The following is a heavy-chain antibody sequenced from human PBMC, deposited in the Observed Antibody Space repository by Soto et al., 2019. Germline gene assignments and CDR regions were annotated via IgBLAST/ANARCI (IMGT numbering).Heavy chain of an antibody. Sequence: SETLSLTCAVYGGSFSGYYWSWIRQPPGKGLEWIGEINHSGSTNYNPSLKSRVTISVDTSKNQFSLKLSSVTAADTAVYYCARGQAYYDFWSGYPGNYYYMDVWGKGTTVTVS. CDR1: GGSFSGYY. D-gene: IGHD3-3*01. V-gene: IGHV4-34*01. CDR3: ARGQAYYDFWSGYPGNYYYMDV. J-gene: IGHJ6*03. CDR2: INHSGST.